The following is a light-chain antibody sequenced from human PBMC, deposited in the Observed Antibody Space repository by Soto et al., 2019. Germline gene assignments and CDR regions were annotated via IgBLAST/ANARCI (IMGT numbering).Light chain of an antibody. CDR1: SSDVGSYNL. CDR3: CSYAGSSTSYV. J-gene: IGLJ1*01. Sequence: QSVLAQPASVSGSPGQSITISCTGTSSDVGSYNLVSWYQQHPGKAPKLMIYEGSKRPSGVSNRFSGSKSGNTASLTLSGLQAEDEADYYCCSYAGSSTSYVFGTGTKVTVL. CDR2: EGS. V-gene: IGLV2-23*01.